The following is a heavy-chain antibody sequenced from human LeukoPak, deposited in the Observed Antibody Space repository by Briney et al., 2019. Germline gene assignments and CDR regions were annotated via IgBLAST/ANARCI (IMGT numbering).Heavy chain of an antibody. J-gene: IGHJ4*02. Sequence: GGSLRLSCAASGFTFSSYGMHWVRQAPGKGLEWVAFIRYDGSNKYYADSVKGRFTISRDNSKNTLYLQMNSLRAEDTAVYHCAKFEGWFGELLSFDYWGQGTLVTVSS. V-gene: IGHV3-30*02. CDR2: IRYDGSNK. CDR1: GFTFSSYG. CDR3: AKFEGWFGELLSFDY. D-gene: IGHD3-10*01.